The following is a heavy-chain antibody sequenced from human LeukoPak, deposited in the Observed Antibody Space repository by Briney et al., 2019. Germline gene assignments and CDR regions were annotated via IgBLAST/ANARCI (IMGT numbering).Heavy chain of an antibody. Sequence: SETLPLTCTVSGGSISSYYWSWIRQPPGKGLEWIGYMYYSGSTNYNPSLKNRVTISVDTSKNQFSLKLSSVTAADTAVYYCASGSSTVKFYYGIDVWGRGTTVTVSS. CDR3: ASGSSTVKFYYGIDV. D-gene: IGHD4-17*01. CDR2: MYYSGST. J-gene: IGHJ6*02. V-gene: IGHV4-59*01. CDR1: GGSISSYY.